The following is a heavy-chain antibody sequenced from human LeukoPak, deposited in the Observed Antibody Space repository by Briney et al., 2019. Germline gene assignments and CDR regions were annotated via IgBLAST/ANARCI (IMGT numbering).Heavy chain of an antibody. CDR1: GYSISNGHY. V-gene: IGHV4-38-2*02. CDR3: ARGPFGSGNYYHYYYMDV. D-gene: IGHD3-10*01. J-gene: IGHJ6*03. CDR2: VYGSGST. Sequence: SETLSLTCSVSGYSISNGHYWGWIRRPPGKGLEWIGSVYGSGSTYYNTSLKSRVTISVDTSKNQFSLSLNYVTVADTAVYFCARGPFGSGNYYHYYYMDVWGKGTTVTVSS.